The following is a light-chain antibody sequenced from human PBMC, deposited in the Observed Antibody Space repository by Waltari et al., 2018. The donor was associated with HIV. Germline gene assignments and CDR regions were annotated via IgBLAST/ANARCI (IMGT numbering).Light chain of an antibody. CDR3: AAWDDRMNGVL. J-gene: IGLJ2*01. CDR1: TSNIGSNT. CDR2: NND. V-gene: IGLV1-44*01. Sequence: PSASGTPGQRVIISCSGSTSNIGSNTVHWFQQLPGTAPKLLIYNNDHRPSGVPDRFSGSQSGTSASLAISGLQSEDEADYYCAAWDDRMNGVLFGGGTKVTVL.